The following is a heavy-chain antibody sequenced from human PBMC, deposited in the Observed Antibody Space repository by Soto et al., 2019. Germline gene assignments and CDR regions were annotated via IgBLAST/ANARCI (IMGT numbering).Heavy chain of an antibody. CDR1: GYTFTSYG. CDR2: ISAYNGNT. Sequence: ASVKVSCKASGYTFTSYGISWVRQAPGQGLEWMGWISAYNGNTNYAQKLQGRVTMTTDTSTSTAYMELRSLRSDDTAVYYCAREGNSGYDLFNCFDPWGQGTLVPVSS. J-gene: IGHJ5*02. V-gene: IGHV1-18*01. D-gene: IGHD6-25*01. CDR3: AREGNSGYDLFNCFDP.